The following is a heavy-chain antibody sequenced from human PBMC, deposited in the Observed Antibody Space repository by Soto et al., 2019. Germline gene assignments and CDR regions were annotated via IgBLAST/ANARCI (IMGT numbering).Heavy chain of an antibody. CDR2: IYHSGST. CDR3: AREGFGYCSGGSCYSQINYFDY. Sequence: QVQLQESGPGLVKPSGTLSLTCAVSGGSISSSNWWSSVRQPPGKGLEWIGEIYHSGSTNYNPSLKSRVTISVDKSKNQFSLKLSSVTAADTAVYYCAREGFGYCSGGSCYSQINYFDYWGQGTLVTVSS. CDR1: GGSISSSNW. V-gene: IGHV4-4*02. D-gene: IGHD2-15*01. J-gene: IGHJ4*02.